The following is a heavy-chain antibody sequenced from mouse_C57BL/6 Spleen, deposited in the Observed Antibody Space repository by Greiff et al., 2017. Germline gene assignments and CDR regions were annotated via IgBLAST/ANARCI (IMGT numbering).Heavy chain of an antibody. CDR2: INPSNGGT. CDR3: ARGMYAPAWFAY. Sequence: QVQLQPSGTELVKPGASVKLSCKASGYTFTSYWMHWVKQRPGQGLEWIGNINPSNGGTNYNEKFKSKATLTVDKSSSTAYMQLSSLTSEDSAVYYCARGMYAPAWFAYWGQGTLVTVSA. D-gene: IGHD2-10*02. CDR1: GYTFTSYW. J-gene: IGHJ3*01. V-gene: IGHV1-53*01.